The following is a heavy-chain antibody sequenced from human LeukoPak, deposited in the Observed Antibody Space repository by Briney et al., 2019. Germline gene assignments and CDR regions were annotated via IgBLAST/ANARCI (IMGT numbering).Heavy chain of an antibody. CDR3: AKDGLYFDGSAHIYYFDA. D-gene: IGHD3-22*01. CDR2: ITYSGDFT. V-gene: IGHV3-23*01. CDR1: GFTFSGYA. Sequence: GRSLRLSCAASGFTFSGYAMTWVRQAPGKGLEWVSSITYSGDFTYYVDSVKGRFTISRDNSKNTLYPQMNNLRGEDTALYYCAKDGLYFDGSAHIYYFDAWGQGTLVAVSS. J-gene: IGHJ4*02.